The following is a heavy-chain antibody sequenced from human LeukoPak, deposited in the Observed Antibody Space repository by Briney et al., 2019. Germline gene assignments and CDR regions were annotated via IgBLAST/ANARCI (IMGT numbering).Heavy chain of an antibody. J-gene: IGHJ3*02. CDR3: ARDRTDYGAFDI. CDR1: GFTFNDYA. V-gene: IGHV3-9*01. Sequence: PGGSLRLSCAASGFTFNDYAMQRVRQAPGKGLEWVSGISWNSGTIGYADSVKGRFTISRDNAKNSLYLQMNSLRAEDTALYYCARDRTDYGAFDIWGQGTMVTVSS. CDR2: ISWNSGTI. D-gene: IGHD4-17*01.